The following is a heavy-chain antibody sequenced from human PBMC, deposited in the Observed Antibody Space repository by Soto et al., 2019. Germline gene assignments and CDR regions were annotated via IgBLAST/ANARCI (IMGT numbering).Heavy chain of an antibody. D-gene: IGHD4-4*01. CDR2: ISGSGGST. CDR1: GFTFSSYA. Sequence: GSLRLSCAASGFTFSSYAMSWVRQAPGKGLEWVSAISGSGGSTYYADSVKGRFTISRDNSKSTMYLQMNSLRAEDTALYYCAKSNPPTAPLDYWGQGTLVTVSS. V-gene: IGHV3-23*01. CDR3: AKSNPPTAPLDY. J-gene: IGHJ4*02.